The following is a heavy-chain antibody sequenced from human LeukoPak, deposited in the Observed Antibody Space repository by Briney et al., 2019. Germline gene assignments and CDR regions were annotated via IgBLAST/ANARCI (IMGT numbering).Heavy chain of an antibody. CDR2: SSSSSSYI. J-gene: IGHJ4*02. V-gene: IGHV3-21*01. Sequence: KPGGSLRLSCAASGFTFSSYSMNWVRQAPGKGLEWVSSSSSSSSYIYYADSVKGRFTISRDNAKNSLYLQMNSLRAEDTAVYYCARDSITFGGVIAPIDYWGQGTLVTVSS. D-gene: IGHD3-16*02. CDR3: ARDSITFGGVIAPIDY. CDR1: GFTFSSYS.